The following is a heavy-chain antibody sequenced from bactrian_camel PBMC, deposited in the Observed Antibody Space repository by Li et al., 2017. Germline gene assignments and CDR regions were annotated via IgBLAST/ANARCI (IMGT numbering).Heavy chain of an antibody. Sequence: VQLVESGGGSVQTGGSLRLSCAASGYTIRRYAVAWFRQAPGEEREGVAAIDSDSTTTIYADSVKGRFTITKDTVKNTLYLQMNSLKSEDTAMYYCAADFLQFCKGGRLGCWGQGTQVTVS. CDR1: GYTIRRYA. CDR2: IDSDSTTT. J-gene: IGHJ4*01. CDR3: AADFLQFCKGGRLGC. V-gene: IGHV3S42*01. D-gene: IGHD1*01.